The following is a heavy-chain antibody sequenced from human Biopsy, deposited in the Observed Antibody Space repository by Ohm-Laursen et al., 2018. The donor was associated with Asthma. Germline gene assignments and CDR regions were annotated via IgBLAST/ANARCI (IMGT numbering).Heavy chain of an antibody. D-gene: IGHD6-19*01. CDR1: GFVFRSHA. Sequence: SLRLSCAATGFVFRSHAMHWVRQAPGKGLEWVAVISYDGSSIYYADSVKGRFTISRDNSKNTLSLQMNSLTAEDTDVYYCAREGVAGTHIEDWGQGTLVTVSS. J-gene: IGHJ4*02. CDR3: AREGVAGTHIED. CDR2: ISYDGSSI. V-gene: IGHV3-30-3*01.